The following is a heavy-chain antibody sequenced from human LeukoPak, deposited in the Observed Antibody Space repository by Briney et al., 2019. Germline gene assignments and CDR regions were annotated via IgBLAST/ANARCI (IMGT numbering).Heavy chain of an antibody. J-gene: IGHJ4*02. CDR3: ARGQDTAMGEYDY. V-gene: IGHV3-48*01. CDR1: GFTFSSYS. CDR2: ISSSSSTI. Sequence: AGGSLRLSCAASGFTFSSYSMNWVRQAPGKGLEWVSYISSSSSTIYYADSVKVRFTISRDNAKNSLYLQMNSLRAEDTAVYYCARGQDTAMGEYDYWGQGTLVTVSS. D-gene: IGHD5-18*01.